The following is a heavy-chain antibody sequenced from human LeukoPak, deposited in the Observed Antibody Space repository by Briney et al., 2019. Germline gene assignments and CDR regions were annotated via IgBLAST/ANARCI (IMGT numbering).Heavy chain of an antibody. CDR2: ISSSSSYT. V-gene: IGHV3-11*06. Sequence: PGGSLRLSCAASGFTFSDYYMSWIRQAPGKGLEWVSYISSSSSYTNYAYSVKGRFTISRDNAKNSLYLQMNSLRAEDTAVYYCATGIYYYYGMDVWGKGTTVTVSS. CDR1: GFTFSDYY. J-gene: IGHJ6*04. D-gene: IGHD1-1*01. CDR3: ATGIYYYYGMDV.